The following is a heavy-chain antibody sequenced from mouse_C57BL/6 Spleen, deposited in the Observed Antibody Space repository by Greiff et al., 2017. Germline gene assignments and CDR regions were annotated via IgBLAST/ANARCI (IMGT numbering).Heavy chain of an antibody. CDR2: ISSGGDYI. J-gene: IGHJ4*01. CDR1: GFTFSSYA. D-gene: IGHD2-1*01. V-gene: IGHV5-9-1*02. Sequence: EVKLMESGEGLVKPGGSLKLSCAASGFTFSSYAMSWVRQTPEKRLEWVAYISSGGDYIYYADTVKGRFTISRDNARNTLYLQMSSLKSEDTAMYYCTRDTDGKRAMDYWGQGTSVTVSS. CDR3: TRDTDGKRAMDY.